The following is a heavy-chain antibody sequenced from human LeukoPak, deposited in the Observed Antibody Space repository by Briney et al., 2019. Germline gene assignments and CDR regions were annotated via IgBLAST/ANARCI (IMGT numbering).Heavy chain of an antibody. CDR3: ARGSDYGDYWFDP. CDR2: ISSSSSYI. Sequence: PGGSLRLSCAASGFTFSSYSMNWVRQAPGKGLEWVSSISSSSSYIYYADSVKGRFTISRDNAKNSLYLQMNSLRAEDTAVYYCARGSDYGDYWFDPWGQGTLVTVSS. V-gene: IGHV3-21*01. J-gene: IGHJ5*02. D-gene: IGHD4-17*01. CDR1: GFTFSSYS.